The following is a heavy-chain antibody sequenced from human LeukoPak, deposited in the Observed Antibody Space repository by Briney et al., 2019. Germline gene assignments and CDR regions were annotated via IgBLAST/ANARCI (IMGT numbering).Heavy chain of an antibody. Sequence: SETLSLTCTLSGGSISSYYWSWIRQPPGKGLEWIGYIYYSGSTNYNPSLKSRVTISVDTSKNQFSLKLSSVTAADTAGYYCARDWGYISTGPFGYGGQEPLVTVPS. CDR3: ARDWGYISTGPFGY. J-gene: IGHJ4*02. CDR1: GGSISSYY. CDR2: IYYSGST. V-gene: IGHV4-59*01. D-gene: IGHD3-9*01.